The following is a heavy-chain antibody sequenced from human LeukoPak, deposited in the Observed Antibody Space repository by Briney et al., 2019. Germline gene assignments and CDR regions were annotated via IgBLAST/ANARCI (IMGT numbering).Heavy chain of an antibody. Sequence: GGSLRLSCTASGFIFSKYWMTWVRQAPGKGLEWVAQINQDGSKEYYIDSVKARFSISRDNARNSLSLQMNSLRAEDTAVYYCVRDGGVSGYDLLDYWGQGTLVTVSS. J-gene: IGHJ4*02. CDR2: INQDGSKE. D-gene: IGHD5-12*01. V-gene: IGHV3-7*01. CDR1: GFIFSKYW. CDR3: VRDGGVSGYDLLDY.